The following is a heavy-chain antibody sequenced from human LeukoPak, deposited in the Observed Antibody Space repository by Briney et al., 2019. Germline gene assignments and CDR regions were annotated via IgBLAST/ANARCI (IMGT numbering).Heavy chain of an antibody. D-gene: IGHD3-22*01. V-gene: IGHV3-9*01. CDR1: GFNFDDYA. Sequence: GGSLRLSCAASGFNFDDYAMHWVRQAPGKGLEWVSGISWNSGSIAYADSVQGRFIISRDNAKNSLYLQMNSLRAEDTALYYCAKDTYDSSGSRLYYFDYWGQGTLVTVSS. CDR3: AKDTYDSSGSRLYYFDY. CDR2: ISWNSGSI. J-gene: IGHJ4*02.